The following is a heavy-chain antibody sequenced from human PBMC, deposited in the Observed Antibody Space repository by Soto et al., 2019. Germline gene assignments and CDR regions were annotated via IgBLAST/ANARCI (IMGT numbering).Heavy chain of an antibody. CDR3: ARIGRGAADY. Sequence: SETLSLTCTVSGGSISSSSYYWGWIRQPPGKGLEWIGSIYYSGSTYYNPSLKSRVTISVDTSKNQFSLKLSSVTAADTAVYYCARIGRGAADYWGQGTLVTVSS. J-gene: IGHJ4*02. CDR1: GGSISSSSYY. V-gene: IGHV4-39*01. CDR2: IYYSGST. D-gene: IGHD2-15*01.